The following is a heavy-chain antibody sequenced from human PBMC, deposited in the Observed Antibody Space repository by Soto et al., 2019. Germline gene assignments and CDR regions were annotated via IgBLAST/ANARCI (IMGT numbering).Heavy chain of an antibody. D-gene: IGHD6-13*01. CDR2: IYTLGST. J-gene: IGHJ5*02. CDR3: ARTLTAAGTENWFDP. V-gene: IGHV4-4*07. Sequence: SEPLSLPCTVSGGSISGSWWSWIRQPAGKGLEWIGRIYTLGSTNYNPSLKSRVIMSVDTSKNQFSLKLSSVTAADTAVYYCARTLTAAGTENWFDPWGQGTLVTVSS. CDR1: GGSISGSW.